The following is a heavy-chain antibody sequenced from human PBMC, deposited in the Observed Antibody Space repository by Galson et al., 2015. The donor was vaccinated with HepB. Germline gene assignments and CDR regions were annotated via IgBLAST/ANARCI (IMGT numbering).Heavy chain of an antibody. Sequence: SVKVSCKASGYTFTSYGISWVRQAPGQGLEWMGWISAYNGNTNYAQKLQGRVTMTTDTSTSTAYMELRSLRSDDTAVYYCARRGRGQWELQGDYFDYWGQGTLVTVSS. D-gene: IGHD1-26*01. V-gene: IGHV1-18*04. CDR2: ISAYNGNT. CDR3: ARRGRGQWELQGDYFDY. J-gene: IGHJ4*02. CDR1: GYTFTSYG.